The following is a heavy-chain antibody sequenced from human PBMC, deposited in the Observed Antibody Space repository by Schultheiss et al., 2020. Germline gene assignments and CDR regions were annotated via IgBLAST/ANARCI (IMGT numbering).Heavy chain of an antibody. V-gene: IGHV1-2*06. Sequence: ASVKVSGKASGYTFTGYYMHWVRQAPGQGLEWMGRINPNSGGTNYAQKFQGRVTMTRDTSISTAYMELSRLRSDDTAVYYCARENSSSWYGRVYYYYYYMDVWGKGTTVTVSS. CDR2: INPNSGGT. CDR3: ARENSSSWYGRVYYYYYYMDV. CDR1: GYTFTGYY. D-gene: IGHD6-13*01. J-gene: IGHJ6*03.